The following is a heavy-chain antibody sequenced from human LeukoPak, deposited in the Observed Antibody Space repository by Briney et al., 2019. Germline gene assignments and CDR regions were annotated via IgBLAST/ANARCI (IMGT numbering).Heavy chain of an antibody. Sequence: GASVKVSCKASGGTFSRYAISWVRQAPGHGLEWMGGIIPIFGTANYPQKFQGRVTITTDESTSTAYMELSSLRSEDTAVYYCATHIVVVTAPTLYAFDIWGQGTMVTVSS. CDR1: GGTFSRYA. D-gene: IGHD2-21*02. CDR2: IIPIFGTA. J-gene: IGHJ3*02. V-gene: IGHV1-69*05. CDR3: ATHIVVVTAPTLYAFDI.